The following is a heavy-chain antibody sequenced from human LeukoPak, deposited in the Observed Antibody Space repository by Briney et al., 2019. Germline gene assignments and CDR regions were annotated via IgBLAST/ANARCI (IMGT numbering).Heavy chain of an antibody. Sequence: SVTVPCTASAATFTSYAYSWVWQPPAQGLEWMGGIIPIFGTANYAQKFQGRVTITTDEDTSTADMELSSLRSEDTAVYYCAREKLDAFDIWGQGTMVTVSS. CDR2: IIPIFGTA. J-gene: IGHJ3*02. CDR3: AREKLDAFDI. D-gene: IGHD3/OR15-3a*01. V-gene: IGHV1-69*05. CDR1: AATFTSYA.